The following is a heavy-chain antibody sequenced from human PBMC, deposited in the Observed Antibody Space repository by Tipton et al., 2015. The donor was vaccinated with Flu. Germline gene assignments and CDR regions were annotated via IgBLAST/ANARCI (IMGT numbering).Heavy chain of an antibody. Sequence: SLRLSCAVFGGSVNRDNWWSWVRQPPGKGLEWIGDVYPGGNTNYNPPLESRVTALVDKTENQFSLRVTSVTAADTAGYYCARGPPASYYDGSGMLDAFDIWGQGSLVTVSS. CDR3: ARGPPASYYDGSGMLDAFDI. CDR1: GGSVNRDNW. J-gene: IGHJ3*02. D-gene: IGHD3-22*01. CDR2: VYPGGNT. V-gene: IGHV4-4*02.